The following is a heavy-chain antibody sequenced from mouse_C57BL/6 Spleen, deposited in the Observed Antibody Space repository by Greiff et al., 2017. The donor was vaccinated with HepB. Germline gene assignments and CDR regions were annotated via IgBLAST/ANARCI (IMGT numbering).Heavy chain of an antibody. CDR1: GYTFTDYE. Sequence: QVQLQQSGAELVRPGASVTLSCKASGYTFTDYEMHWVKQTPVHGLEWIGAIDPETGGTAYNQKFKGKAILTADKSSSTAYMELRSLTSEDSAVYYCTREPTTVVAYYAMDYWGQGTSVTVSS. CDR2: IDPETGGT. J-gene: IGHJ4*01. V-gene: IGHV1-15*01. D-gene: IGHD1-1*01. CDR3: TREPTTVVAYYAMDY.